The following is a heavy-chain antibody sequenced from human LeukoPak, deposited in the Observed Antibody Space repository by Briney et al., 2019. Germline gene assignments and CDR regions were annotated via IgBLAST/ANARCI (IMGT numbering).Heavy chain of an antibody. D-gene: IGHD6-19*01. CDR2: ISYDGSNK. CDR1: GFTFSSYG. V-gene: IGHV3-30*03. J-gene: IGHJ4*02. CDR3: ARDGRVGSGWYYFDH. Sequence: GGSLRLSCAASGFTFSSYGMHWVRQAPGKGLEWVAVISYDGSNKYYADSVKGRFTISRDNSKNTLYLQMNSLRAEDTAVYYCARDGRVGSGWYYFDHWGQRTLVTVSS.